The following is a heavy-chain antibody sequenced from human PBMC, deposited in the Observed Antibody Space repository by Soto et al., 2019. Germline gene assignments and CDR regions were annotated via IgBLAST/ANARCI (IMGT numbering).Heavy chain of an antibody. D-gene: IGHD6-13*01. Sequence: ASVKVSCKASGFTFTSSAVQWVRQARGQRLEWIGWIVVGSGNTNYAQKFQERVTITRDMSTSTAYMELSSLRSEDTAVYYCAADPSSSWSYYYYGMDVWGQGTTVTVSS. J-gene: IGHJ6*02. V-gene: IGHV1-58*01. CDR1: GFTFTSSA. CDR2: IVVGSGNT. CDR3: AADPSSSWSYYYYGMDV.